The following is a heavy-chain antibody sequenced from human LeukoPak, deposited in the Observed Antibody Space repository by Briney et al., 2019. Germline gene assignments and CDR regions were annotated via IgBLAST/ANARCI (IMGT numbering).Heavy chain of an antibody. J-gene: IGHJ5*02. CDR2: IYYSGST. Sequence: SETLSLTCIVSGGSISSGDYYWSWIRQPPGKGLEWIGYIYYSGSTYYNPSLKSRVTISVDTSKNQFSLKLSSVTAADTAVYYCARDRGGYGWFDPWGQGTLVTVSS. V-gene: IGHV4-30-4*01. D-gene: IGHD1-26*01. CDR3: ARDRGGYGWFDP. CDR1: GGSISSGDYY.